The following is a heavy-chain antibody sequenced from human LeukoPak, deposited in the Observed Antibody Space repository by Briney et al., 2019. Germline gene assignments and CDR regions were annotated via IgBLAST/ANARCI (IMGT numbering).Heavy chain of an antibody. CDR3: ARLPGYYYDSSGPGGVWFDP. V-gene: IGHV5-51*01. CDR2: IHPGDSET. Sequence: GESLKISCKASGYRFTSYWIGWVRQMPGKGLECMGIIHPGDSETRYSPSFQGQVTISADKCISTAYLQWSGLKASDTAMYYCARLPGYYYDSSGPGGVWFDPWGQGTLVTVSS. J-gene: IGHJ5*02. CDR1: GYRFTSYW. D-gene: IGHD3-22*01.